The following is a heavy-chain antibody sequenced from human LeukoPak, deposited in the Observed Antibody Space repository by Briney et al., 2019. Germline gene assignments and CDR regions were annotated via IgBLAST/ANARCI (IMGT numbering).Heavy chain of an antibody. CDR3: ARGGHRGAGSYRSNY. CDR1: GFTFSNYW. J-gene: IGHJ4*02. Sequence: GGSLRLSCAASGFTFSNYWTHWVRHVPGKGLVWVSRIKSDGSSTTYADSVKGRFTISRDNAKNTLYLQMNSLRAEDTAVYYCARGGHRGAGSYRSNYWGQGTLVTVSS. CDR2: IKSDGSST. V-gene: IGHV3-74*01. D-gene: IGHD3-10*01.